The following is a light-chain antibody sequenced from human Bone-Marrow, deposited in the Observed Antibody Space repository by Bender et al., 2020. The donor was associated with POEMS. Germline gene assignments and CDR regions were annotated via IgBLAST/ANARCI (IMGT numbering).Light chain of an antibody. CDR2: EVT. Sequence: QSALTQPPSVSGSPGQSVAISCTGSSSEIGGYDRVSWYQQTPGTPPKLIIYEVTQRPSGVPGRFSGSKSGNAASLTICGLQAEDEGDYYCISYKITNTWVFGGGTELTVL. J-gene: IGLJ2*01. CDR1: SSEIGGYDR. CDR3: ISYKITNTWV. V-gene: IGLV2-18*02.